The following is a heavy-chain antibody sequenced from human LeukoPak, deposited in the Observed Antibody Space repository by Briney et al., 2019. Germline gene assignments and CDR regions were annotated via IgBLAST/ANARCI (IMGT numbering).Heavy chain of an antibody. CDR3: ARGGYDFWSGYYGSPGRLWAQKYYFDY. Sequence: GGSLRLSCAASGFTFSNAWMNWVRQAPGKGLEWVSYISSSSSYTNYADSVKGRFTISRDNAKNSLYLQMNSLRAEDTAAYYCARGGYDFWSGYYGSPGRLWAQKYYFDYWGQGTLVTVSS. J-gene: IGHJ4*02. D-gene: IGHD3-3*01. CDR1: GFTFSNAW. CDR2: ISSSSSYT. V-gene: IGHV3-11*06.